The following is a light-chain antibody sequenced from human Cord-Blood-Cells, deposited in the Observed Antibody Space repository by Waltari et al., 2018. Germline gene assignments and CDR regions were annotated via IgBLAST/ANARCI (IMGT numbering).Light chain of an antibody. CDR3: QQYDNLPFT. CDR1: QDISNY. J-gene: IGKJ3*01. CDR2: DAS. V-gene: IGKV1-33*01. Sequence: DIQMTQSPSSMSASVGDRVTITCQASQDISNYLNWYQQKPGKAPKLLIYDASNLETGVPSRCSGSGSGTEFTFTISSLQPEDIATYYCQQYDNLPFTFGPGTKVEIK.